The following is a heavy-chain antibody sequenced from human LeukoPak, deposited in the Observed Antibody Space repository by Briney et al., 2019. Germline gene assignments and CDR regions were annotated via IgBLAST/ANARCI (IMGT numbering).Heavy chain of an antibody. CDR2: IIPIFGTA. J-gene: IGHJ4*02. CDR1: GYTFTGYY. D-gene: IGHD5-18*01. CDR3: ARGGYSYAVSFDY. V-gene: IGHV1-69*06. Sequence: SVKVSCKASGYTFTGYYMHWVRQAPGQGLEWMGGIIPIFGTANYAQKFQGRVTITADKSTSTAYMELSSLRSEDTAVYYCARGGYSYAVSFDYWGQGTLVTVSS.